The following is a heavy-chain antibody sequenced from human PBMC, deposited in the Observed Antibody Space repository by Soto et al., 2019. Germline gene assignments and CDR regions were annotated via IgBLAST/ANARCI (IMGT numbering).Heavy chain of an antibody. CDR1: GFSLTTNGVG. J-gene: IGHJ4*02. D-gene: IGHD1-26*01. CDR3: AHTVARGAYWETFNY. V-gene: IGHV2-5*02. Sequence: QITLKESGPTLVKPTQPLTLTCTVSGFSLTTNGVGVGWFRQPPGKALEWLALIYRDDDKRYRPSLKTRVTITKDNTKNQVVLTMTNMDPVDTATYYCAHTVARGAYWETFNYWGQGTLVTVSS. CDR2: IYRDDDK.